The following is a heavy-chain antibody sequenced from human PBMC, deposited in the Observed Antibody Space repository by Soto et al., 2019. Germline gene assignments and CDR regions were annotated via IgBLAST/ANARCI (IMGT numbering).Heavy chain of an antibody. CDR3: ARDRGVAPPVAGNTHYYYYMDV. V-gene: IGHV1-18*01. D-gene: IGHD6-19*01. J-gene: IGHJ6*03. Sequence: QDQLVQSGVEVKKPGASVKFSFKASGYSFTNYGITWVRQAPGQGFEWMGWISAYNGNTNYAQKFQGRVTMTTDASTRTAYLELRSLRSDDTAVYYCARDRGVAPPVAGNTHYYYYMDVWGKGTTVTLSS. CDR1: GYSFTNYG. CDR2: ISAYNGNT.